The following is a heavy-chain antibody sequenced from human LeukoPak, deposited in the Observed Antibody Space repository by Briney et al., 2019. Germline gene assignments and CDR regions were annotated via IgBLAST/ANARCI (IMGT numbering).Heavy chain of an antibody. D-gene: IGHD6-13*01. V-gene: IGHV3-21*01. J-gene: IGHJ4*02. CDR2: ISSSSSYI. Sequence: PGGSLRLSCAASGFTFSSYSMNWVRQAPGKGLEWVSSISSSSSYIYYADSVKGRFTISRDNAKNSLYLQMNSLRAEDTAVYYCARDSEGSSWAYYFDYWGQGTLVTVSS. CDR1: GFTFSSYS. CDR3: ARDSEGSSWAYYFDY.